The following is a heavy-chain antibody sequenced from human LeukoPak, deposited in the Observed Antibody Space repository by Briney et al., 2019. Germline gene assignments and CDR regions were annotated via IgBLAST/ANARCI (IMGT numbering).Heavy chain of an antibody. CDR2: MNPNSGNT. V-gene: IGHV1-8*01. D-gene: IGHD2-2*01. Sequence: GASVKVSCKASGYTFTSYDINWVRQATGQGLEWMGWMNPNSGNTGYAQKFQGRVTMTRNTSISTAYMELSSLRSEDTAVYYCARGRRFIRDPDCSSTSCQRTINWFDPWGQGTLVTVSS. CDR3: ARGRRFIRDPDCSSTSCQRTINWFDP. CDR1: GYTFTSYD. J-gene: IGHJ5*02.